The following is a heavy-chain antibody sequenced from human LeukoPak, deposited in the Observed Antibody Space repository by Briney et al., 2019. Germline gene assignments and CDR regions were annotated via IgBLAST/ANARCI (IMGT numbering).Heavy chain of an antibody. CDR1: GFTFSGYW. J-gene: IGHJ4*02. V-gene: IGHV3-74*01. CDR3: AKSPSPVVITSTAAYYFDY. Sequence: GGSLRLSCAASGFTFSGYWMHWVRQAPGKGLVWVSRINSDGRSTAYADSVKGRFTISRDNSKNTLYLQMNSLRAEDTAVYYCAKSPSPVVITSTAAYYFDYWGQGTLVTVSS. D-gene: IGHD3-22*01. CDR2: INSDGRST.